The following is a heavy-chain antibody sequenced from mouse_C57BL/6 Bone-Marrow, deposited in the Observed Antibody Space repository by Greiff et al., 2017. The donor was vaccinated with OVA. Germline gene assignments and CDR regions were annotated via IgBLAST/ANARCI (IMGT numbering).Heavy chain of an antibody. CDR2: IDPSDSYT. CDR3: ARSDDGKRGRGYIEV. CDR1: GYTFTSYW. J-gene: IGHJ1*03. V-gene: IGHV1-69*01. Sequence: VQLQQPGAELVMPGASVKLSCKASGYTFTSYWMHWVKQRPGQGLEWIGEIDPSDSYTNSNQKFKGKSTLTVDKSSSTAYMQLSSLTSEDAAVYYCARSDDGKRGRGYIEVWGTGTTGTVAS. D-gene: IGHD2-1*01.